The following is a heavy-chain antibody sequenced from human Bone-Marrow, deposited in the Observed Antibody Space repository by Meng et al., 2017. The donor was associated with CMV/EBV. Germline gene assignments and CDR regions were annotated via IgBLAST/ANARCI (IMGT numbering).Heavy chain of an antibody. J-gene: IGHJ5*02. CDR2: ISFSSSYI. Sequence: GGSLRLSCAASGFTFSSYAMSWVRQAPGKGLEWVSSISFSSSYIHYADTVKGRFTISRDNAKNSLYLQMNSLRADDTAVYYCARDPSTTASGPIGHWGQGTLVTVSS. CDR1: GFTFSSYA. V-gene: IGHV3-21*01. D-gene: IGHD6-13*01. CDR3: ARDPSTTASGPIGH.